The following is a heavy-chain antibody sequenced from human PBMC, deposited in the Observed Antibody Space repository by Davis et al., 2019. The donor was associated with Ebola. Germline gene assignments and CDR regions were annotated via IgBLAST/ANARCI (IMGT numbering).Heavy chain of an antibody. CDR3: ARDLYYNSLDH. Sequence: GESLKISCAASGFTFSSYSMNWVRQAPGKGLEWVTLIGYDGRNKQYVDSVKDRFTISRDDSKSTVYLQMNSLRAEDTAMYYCARDLYYNSLDHWGQGTLVTVSS. CDR2: IGYDGRNK. J-gene: IGHJ4*02. V-gene: IGHV3-33*08. D-gene: IGHD3-3*01. CDR1: GFTFSSYS.